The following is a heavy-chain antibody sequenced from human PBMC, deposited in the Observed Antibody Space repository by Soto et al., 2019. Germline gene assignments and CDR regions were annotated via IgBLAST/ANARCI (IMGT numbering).Heavy chain of an antibody. J-gene: IGHJ4*02. CDR2: INAGNGNT. Sequence: ASVKVSCKASGYTFTSYAMHWVIQTPEQRLEWMGWINAGNGNTKYSQKFQGRVTITRDTSASTAYMELSSLRSEDTAVYYCALRIAAAGSFDYWGQGTLVTVSS. D-gene: IGHD6-13*01. V-gene: IGHV1-3*01. CDR1: GYTFTSYA. CDR3: ALRIAAAGSFDY.